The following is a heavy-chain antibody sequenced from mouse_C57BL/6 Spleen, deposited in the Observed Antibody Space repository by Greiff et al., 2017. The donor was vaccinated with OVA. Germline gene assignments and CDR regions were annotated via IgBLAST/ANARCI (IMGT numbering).Heavy chain of an antibody. Sequence: VQLKESGPELVKPGASVKMSCKASGYTFTDYNMHWVKQSHGKSLEWIGYINPNNGGTSYNQKFKGKATLTVNKSFSTAYMERRSLTSEDSEVYYCARDGSWYFDVWGTGTTVTVSS. CDR1: GYTFTDYN. J-gene: IGHJ1*03. CDR2: INPNNGGT. D-gene: IGHD2-3*01. CDR3: ARDGSWYFDV. V-gene: IGHV1-22*01.